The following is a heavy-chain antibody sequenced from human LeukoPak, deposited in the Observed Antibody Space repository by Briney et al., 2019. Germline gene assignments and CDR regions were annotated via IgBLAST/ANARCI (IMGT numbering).Heavy chain of an antibody. Sequence: PSETLSLTCAVYGGSFSGYYWSWIRQRPGKGREWIGEINHSGSTNYNPSLKSRVTISVDTSKNQFSLKLSSVTAADTAVYYCARAGSHCTNGVCKGNLSDYWGQGTLVTVSS. V-gene: IGHV4-34*01. D-gene: IGHD2-8*01. J-gene: IGHJ4*02. CDR2: INHSGST. CDR3: ARAGSHCTNGVCKGNLSDY. CDR1: GGSFSGYY.